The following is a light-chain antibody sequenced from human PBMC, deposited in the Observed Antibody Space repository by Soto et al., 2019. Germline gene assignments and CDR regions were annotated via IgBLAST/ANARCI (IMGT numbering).Light chain of an antibody. J-gene: IGKJ3*01. CDR2: DAS. Sequence: DIQMTQSPSSLSASAGDRVTITCQASHDISNYLNWYQQKPGKPPKLLIYDASNLETGVPSRFSGGGSGTDFTFTISSMQPEDIGTYYCQQYDNVPRHDNLPRFTFGSGTKVDIK. CDR3: QQYDNVPRHDNLPRFT. V-gene: IGKV1-33*01. CDR1: HDISNY.